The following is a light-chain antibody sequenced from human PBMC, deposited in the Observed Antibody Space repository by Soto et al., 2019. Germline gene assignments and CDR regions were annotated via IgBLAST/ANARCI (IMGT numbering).Light chain of an antibody. J-gene: IGLJ1*01. CDR2: EVN. CDR3: SSYAGSSNV. V-gene: IGLV2-8*01. CDR1: SSDVGVYNY. Sequence: QSALTQPPSASGSPGQSVAISCTGTSSDVGVYNYVSWYQQHPGKAPKLMIYEVNKRPSGVPDRFSGSKSGNTAFLTVSGLQAVDEADYFCSSYAGSSNVFGTGTNVAVL.